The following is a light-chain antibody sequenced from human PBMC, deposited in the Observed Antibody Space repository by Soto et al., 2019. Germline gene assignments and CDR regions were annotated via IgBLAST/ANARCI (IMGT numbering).Light chain of an antibody. Sequence: QSALTQPASVSGSPGQSITISCTGTSSDVGGYNYVSWYQQHPGKAPKLMIYEVSNRPSGVSNRFSGSKSGNTASLTISGLQAEDEADYYCQSYDNSLSGYVFGTGTKLTVL. CDR1: SSDVGGYNY. CDR3: QSYDNSLSGYV. J-gene: IGLJ1*01. CDR2: EVS. V-gene: IGLV2-14*01.